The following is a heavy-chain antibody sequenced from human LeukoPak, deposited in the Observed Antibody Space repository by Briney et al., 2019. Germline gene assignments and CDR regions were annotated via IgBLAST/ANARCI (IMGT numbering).Heavy chain of an antibody. CDR1: GGSISDHY. CDR3: ARDMGSSGLDF. D-gene: IGHD3-22*01. Sequence: PSETLSLTCTVCGGSISDHYWTWIRQPPGKGLEYIGYIYHSGRTTYNPSLKSRVTISIDTSKNEFSLKLSSVTAADTAVYYCARDMGSSGLDFWGQGTLVTVSS. CDR2: IYHSGRT. V-gene: IGHV4-59*11. J-gene: IGHJ4*02.